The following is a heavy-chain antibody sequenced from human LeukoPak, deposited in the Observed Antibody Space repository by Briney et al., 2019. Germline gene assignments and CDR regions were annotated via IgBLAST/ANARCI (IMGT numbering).Heavy chain of an antibody. CDR2: TDGSGGSA. J-gene: IGHJ4*02. V-gene: IGHV3-23*01. CDR1: GFTFSSYA. Sequence: GGSLRLSCAGSGFTFSSYAMSWVRQAPGKGLERVSATDGSGGSAYYADSVRGRFTISRDNSKNTLYLQMNSLRVEDTAVYYCAKDRPHPSAEPTNFDYWGQGTLVTVSS. CDR3: AKDRPHPSAEPTNFDY. D-gene: IGHD1-14*01.